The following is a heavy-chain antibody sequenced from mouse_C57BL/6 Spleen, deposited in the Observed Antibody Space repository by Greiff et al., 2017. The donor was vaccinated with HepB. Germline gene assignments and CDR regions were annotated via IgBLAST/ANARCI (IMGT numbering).Heavy chain of an antibody. CDR3: ARSLYYYGSSYPVGWYFDV. D-gene: IGHD1-1*01. CDR2: INPNYGTT. CDR1: GYSFTDYN. J-gene: IGHJ1*03. Sequence: LQESGPELVKPGASVKISCKASGYSFTDYNMNWVKQSNGKSLEWIGVINPNYGTTSYNQKFKGKATLTVDQSSSTAYMQLNSLTSEDSAVYYCARSLYYYGSSYPVGWYFDVWGTGTTVTVAS. V-gene: IGHV1-39*01.